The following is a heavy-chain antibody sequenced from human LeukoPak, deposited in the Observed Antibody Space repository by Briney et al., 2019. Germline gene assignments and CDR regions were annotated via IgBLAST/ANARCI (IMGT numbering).Heavy chain of an antibody. CDR2: IYYSGST. CDR3: ARVAQQLARVTHSFDY. CDR1: GGSISSGGYY. J-gene: IGHJ4*02. D-gene: IGHD6-13*01. V-gene: IGHV4-31*03. Sequence: SETLSLTCTVSGGSISSGGYYWSWIRQHPGKGLEWIGYIYYSGSTYYNPSLKSRVTISVDTSKNQFSLKLSSVTAADTAVYYCARVAQQLARVTHSFDYWGQGTLVTVSS.